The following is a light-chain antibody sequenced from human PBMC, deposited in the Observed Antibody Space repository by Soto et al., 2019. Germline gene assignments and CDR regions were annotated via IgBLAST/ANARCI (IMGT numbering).Light chain of an antibody. J-gene: IGKJ3*01. CDR2: DAS. CDR1: QRVSSY. V-gene: IGKV3-11*01. CDR3: QQRSNWPPFT. Sequence: EIVLTQSPSTLSLSPGERATLSCRASQRVSSYLAWYQQKPGQAPRLLIYDASNRATGIPARFSGSGSGTDFNLTISSLEPEDFAVYYCQQRSNWPPFTFGPGTKVDIK.